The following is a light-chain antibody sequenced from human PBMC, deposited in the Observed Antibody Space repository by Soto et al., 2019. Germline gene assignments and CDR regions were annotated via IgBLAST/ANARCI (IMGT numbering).Light chain of an antibody. CDR2: GAS. J-gene: IGKJ1*01. CDR1: QSVSSN. Sequence: EIVMTQSPATLPVSPGERATLSCRASQSVSSNLAWYQQKGGQAPRLLIYGASTRATGIPARFSGSGSGTEFTLTISSLQSEDFAVYFCQQFNNWPQTFGQGTKVDIK. CDR3: QQFNNWPQT. V-gene: IGKV3-15*01.